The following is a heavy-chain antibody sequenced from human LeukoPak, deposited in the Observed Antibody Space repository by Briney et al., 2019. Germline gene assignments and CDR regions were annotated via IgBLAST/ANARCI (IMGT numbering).Heavy chain of an antibody. CDR3: ATLPTRGQNFDY. CDR2: ISWNSGSI. Sequence: GGSLRLSCAASGFTFDDYAMHWVRQAPGKGLEWVSGISWNSGSIGYADSVKGRFTISRGNAKNSLYLQMNSLRAEDTALYYCATLPTRGQNFDYWGQGTLVTVSS. V-gene: IGHV3-9*01. J-gene: IGHJ4*02. CDR1: GFTFDDYA. D-gene: IGHD3-10*01.